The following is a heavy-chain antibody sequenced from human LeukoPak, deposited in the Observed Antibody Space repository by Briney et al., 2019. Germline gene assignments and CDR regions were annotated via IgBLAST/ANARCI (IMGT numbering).Heavy chain of an antibody. D-gene: IGHD4-17*01. V-gene: IGHV3-48*01. CDR1: GFIFSADS. CDR2: ISGSTTTI. J-gene: IGHJ3*02. Sequence: SGGSLRLSCAASGFIFSADSMNWVRQAPGKGLEWVSYISGSTTTIYYADSVKGRFTISRDNSKNTLYLQMNSLRAEDTAVYYCARDGYGDYSAFDIWGQGTMVTVSS. CDR3: ARDGYGDYSAFDI.